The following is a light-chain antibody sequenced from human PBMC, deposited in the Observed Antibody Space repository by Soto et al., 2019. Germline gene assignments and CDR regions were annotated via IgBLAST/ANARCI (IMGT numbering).Light chain of an antibody. CDR2: EAS. CDR1: SNDVGSYNL. J-gene: IGLJ3*02. CDR3: CSYAGSSTLV. V-gene: IGLV2-23*01. Sequence: QSVLTQPASVSGSPGQSVTISCTGTSNDVGSYNLVSWYQQHPGKAPKLMIYEASKRPSGVYNRFSGSKSGNTASLTISGLQAEDEADYYCCSYAGSSTLVFGGGTQLTVL.